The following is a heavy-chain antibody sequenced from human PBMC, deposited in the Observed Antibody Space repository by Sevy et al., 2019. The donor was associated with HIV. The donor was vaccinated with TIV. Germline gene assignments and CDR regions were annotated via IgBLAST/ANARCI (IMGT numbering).Heavy chain of an antibody. CDR1: GFTFSSYS. D-gene: IGHD3-10*01. V-gene: IGHV3-48*01. J-gene: IGHJ4*02. CDR2: ISSSSSTI. CDR3: ARGEYYYGSGSYDFDY. Sequence: GGSLRLSCAASGFTFSSYSMNWVRQAPGKGLEWVSYISSSSSTIYYADSVKGRFPISRDKAKDSLYLQMNSLRAEDTAVYYWARGEYYYGSGSYDFDYWGQGTLVTVSS.